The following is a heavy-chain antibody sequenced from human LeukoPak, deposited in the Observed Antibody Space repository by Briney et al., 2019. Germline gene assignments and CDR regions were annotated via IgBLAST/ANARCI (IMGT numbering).Heavy chain of an antibody. CDR1: GYTFTSYG. J-gene: IGHJ5*02. D-gene: IGHD6-6*01. CDR3: ARVHRRAYSSSSQGFDP. V-gene: IGHV1-18*01. Sequence: ASVKVSCKASGYTFTSYGISWVRQAPGQGLKWMGWISAYNGNTNYAQKLQGRVTMTTDTTTSTAYMELRSLRSDDTAVYYCARVHRRAYSSSSQGFDPWGQGTLVTVSS. CDR2: ISAYNGNT.